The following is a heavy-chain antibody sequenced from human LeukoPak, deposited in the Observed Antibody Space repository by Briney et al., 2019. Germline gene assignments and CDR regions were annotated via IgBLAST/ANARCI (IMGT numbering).Heavy chain of an antibody. J-gene: IGHJ4*02. CDR3: ARASIAVAATLYYFDY. D-gene: IGHD6-19*01. CDR2: INWNGGST. V-gene: IGHV3-20*04. CDR1: GFLFDDYG. Sequence: TGGSLRLSCAASGFLFDDYGMSWVRQAPGKGPEWVSGINWNGGSTGYADSVKGRFTISRDNAKNSLYLQMNSLRAEDTALYYCARASIAVAATLYYFDYWGQGTLVTVSS.